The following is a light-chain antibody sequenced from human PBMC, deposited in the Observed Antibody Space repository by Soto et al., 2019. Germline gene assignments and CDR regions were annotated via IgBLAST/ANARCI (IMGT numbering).Light chain of an antibody. CDR1: GSDVGGYNY. V-gene: IGLV2-8*01. J-gene: IGLJ3*02. CDR3: NSYAGSNNWV. Sequence: QSVLTQPASVSGSPGQSITISCTGTGSDVGGYNYVSWYQQHPGKAPKLMIYEVSKRPSGVPDRFSGSKSGNTASLTVSGLQAEDEADYYCNSYAGSNNWVFGGGTQLTVL. CDR2: EVS.